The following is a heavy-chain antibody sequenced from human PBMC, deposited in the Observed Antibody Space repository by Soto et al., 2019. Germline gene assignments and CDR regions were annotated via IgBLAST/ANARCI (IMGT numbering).Heavy chain of an antibody. D-gene: IGHD3-22*01. CDR1: GFTFTTYP. J-gene: IGHJ4*02. CDR2: ISNSGAGK. Sequence: VGSLRLSCAASGFTFTTYPMTWVRQAPGKGLEWVSSISNSGAGKYYADSVKGRFTISRDNSKNTLYLQMNSLRAEDTAVYYCAKVDYDSSGYPIDYWGQGTLVTVSS. V-gene: IGHV3-23*01. CDR3: AKVDYDSSGYPIDY.